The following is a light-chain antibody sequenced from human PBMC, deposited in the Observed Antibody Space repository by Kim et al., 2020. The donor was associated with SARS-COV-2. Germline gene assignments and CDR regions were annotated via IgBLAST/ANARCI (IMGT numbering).Light chain of an antibody. CDR2: GAS. Sequence: EIVMTQSPATLSVSPGERATLSCRASQSVSSNLAWYQQKPGQAPRLLIYGASTRATGIPARFSGSGSGTEFTLTISSLQSEDFAVYYCQQYNSWPPWTFGQGTKVDIK. V-gene: IGKV3-15*01. J-gene: IGKJ1*01. CDR1: QSVSSN. CDR3: QQYNSWPPWT.